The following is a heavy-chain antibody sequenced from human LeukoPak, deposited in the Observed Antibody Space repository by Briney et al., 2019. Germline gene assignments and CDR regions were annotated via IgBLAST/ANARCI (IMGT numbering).Heavy chain of an antibody. CDR3: ARDPHPVSDYGSGSHDY. Sequence: GSLRLSCAASGFTFSSYWMLWVRQAPGKGLVWVSRINTAGSSTTYADSVKGRFTISRDNAKNTLYLQMNSLRAEDTAVYYCARDPHPVSDYGSGSHDYWGQGTLVTVSS. CDR1: GFTFSSYW. CDR2: INTAGSST. V-gene: IGHV3-74*01. J-gene: IGHJ4*02. D-gene: IGHD3-10*01.